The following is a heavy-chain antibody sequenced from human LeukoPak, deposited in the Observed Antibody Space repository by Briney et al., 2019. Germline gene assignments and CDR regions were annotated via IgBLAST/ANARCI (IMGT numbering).Heavy chain of an antibody. CDR1: GGSFSGYY. Sequence: KPSETLSLTCAVYGGSFSGYYWSWIRQPPGKGLEWIGEINHSGSTNYNPSLKSRVTISVDTSKNQFSLKLSSVTAADTAVYYCARRPIVRRRYDYWGQGTLVTVSS. CDR3: ARRPIVRRRYDY. CDR2: INHSGST. V-gene: IGHV4-34*01. D-gene: IGHD3-10*01. J-gene: IGHJ4*02.